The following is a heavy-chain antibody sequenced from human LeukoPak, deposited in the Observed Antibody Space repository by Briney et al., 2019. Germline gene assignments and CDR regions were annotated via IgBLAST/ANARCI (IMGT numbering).Heavy chain of an antibody. CDR3: ARTNEIAALDY. Sequence: PGGSLRLSCAASGFTVSSNYMSWVRQAPGKGLEWVSVIYSGGSTYYADSVKGRFTISRDNSKNTLYLQMNSLRAEDTAVYYCARTNEIAALDYWGQGTLVTVSS. CDR2: IYSGGST. CDR1: GFTVSSNY. D-gene: IGHD2-15*01. V-gene: IGHV3-53*01. J-gene: IGHJ4*02.